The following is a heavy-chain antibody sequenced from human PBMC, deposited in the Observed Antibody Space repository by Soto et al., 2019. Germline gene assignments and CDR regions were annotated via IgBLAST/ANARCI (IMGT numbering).Heavy chain of an antibody. Sequence: EVQLLESGGGLVQPGGSLRLSCAASGFTFSSYARSWVRQAPGKGLEWVSTISGSGGGIYYADSVKGRFTISRDNSKNTLDLQMNSLRAEDTAVYYCAKRNLVVRPPFDYWGQGTLVTVSS. CDR3: AKRNLVVRPPFDY. J-gene: IGHJ4*02. D-gene: IGHD2-15*01. CDR2: ISGSGGGI. V-gene: IGHV3-23*01. CDR1: GFTFSSYA.